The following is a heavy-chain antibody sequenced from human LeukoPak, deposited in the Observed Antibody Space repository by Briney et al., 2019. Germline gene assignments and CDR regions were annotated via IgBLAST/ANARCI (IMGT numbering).Heavy chain of an antibody. J-gene: IGHJ5*02. CDR2: INHSGST. D-gene: IGHD6-6*01. CDR1: GGSFSGYY. CDR3: AKYCSSSGRIDP. Sequence: PSETLSLTCAVYGGSFSGYYWSWICQPPGKGLEWIGEINHSGSTNYNSSLKSRVTISVDTSKNHFSLNLSSVTAADTAVYYCAKYCSSSGRIDPWGQGTLVTVSS. V-gene: IGHV4-34*01.